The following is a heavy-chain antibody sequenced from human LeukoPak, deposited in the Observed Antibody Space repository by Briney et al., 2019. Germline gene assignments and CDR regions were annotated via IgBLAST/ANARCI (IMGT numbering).Heavy chain of an antibody. CDR2: INPKSGGT. Sequence: AASVKVSCKASGYTFTGYYMHWVRQAPGQGLEWMGWINPKSGGTNYAQKFQGRVTMTRDTSISTAFMELSRLRSDDTAVYYCARGKDHYYDSSGYPDYYYYYTMDVWGQGTTVTVSS. CDR3: ARGKDHYYDSSGYPDYYYYYTMDV. D-gene: IGHD3-22*01. CDR1: GYTFTGYY. J-gene: IGHJ6*02. V-gene: IGHV1-2*02.